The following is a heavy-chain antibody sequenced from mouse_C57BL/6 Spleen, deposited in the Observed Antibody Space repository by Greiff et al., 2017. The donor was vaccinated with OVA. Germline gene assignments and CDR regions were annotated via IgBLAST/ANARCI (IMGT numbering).Heavy chain of an antibody. CDR2: INPGSGGT. J-gene: IGHJ2*01. Sequence: VQLQQSGAELVRPGTSVKVSCKASGYAFTNYLIEWVKQRPGQGLEWIGVINPGSGGTNYNEKFKGKATLTADKSSSTAYMQLSSLTSEDSAVYLGARGTVVADYCVYWSQGTTLTVSS. CDR3: ARGTVVADYCVY. D-gene: IGHD1-1*01. V-gene: IGHV1-54*01. CDR1: GYAFTNYL.